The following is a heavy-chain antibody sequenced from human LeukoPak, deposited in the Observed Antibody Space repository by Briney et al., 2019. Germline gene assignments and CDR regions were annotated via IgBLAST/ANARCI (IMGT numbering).Heavy chain of an antibody. CDR1: GFSVSSNY. CDR3: ARANQYGAFDY. Sequence: GGSLRLSCAASGFSVSSNYMSWVRQAPGKGLEWVSVIYSGGSKYYADSVKGRLTISRDNSKNTVYLQMNSLRAEDTAVYYCARANQYGAFDYWGQGTLVTVSS. D-gene: IGHD2-8*01. V-gene: IGHV3-53*01. J-gene: IGHJ4*02. CDR2: IYSGGSK.